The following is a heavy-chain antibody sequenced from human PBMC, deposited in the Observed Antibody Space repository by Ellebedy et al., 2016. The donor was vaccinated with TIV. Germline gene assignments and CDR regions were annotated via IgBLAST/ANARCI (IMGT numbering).Heavy chain of an antibody. D-gene: IGHD6-19*01. CDR3: ARWSSGWYRWYFDY. J-gene: IGHJ4*02. CDR1: GGSFSGYY. CDR2: INHSGST. V-gene: IGHV4-34*01. Sequence: SETLSLTXAVYGGSFSGYYWSWIRQPPGKGLEWIGEINHSGSTNYNPSLKSRVTISVDTSKNQFSLKLSSVTAADTAVYYCARWSSGWYRWYFDYWGQGTLVTVSS.